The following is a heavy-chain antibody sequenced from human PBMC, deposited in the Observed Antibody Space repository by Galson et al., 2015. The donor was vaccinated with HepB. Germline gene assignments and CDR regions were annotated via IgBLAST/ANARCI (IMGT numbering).Heavy chain of an antibody. CDR1: GYTFTSYG. CDR3: TRDPPLEVAALGHNWFDP. Sequence: SVKVSCKASGYTFTSYGLNWVRQAPGQGLEWMGWINTNTGNPTYAQGFTGRFVFSLDTSVSTAYLQISSLKAEDSAVYYCTRDPPLEVAALGHNWFDPWGQGTLVTVSS. J-gene: IGHJ5*02. D-gene: IGHD2-15*01. V-gene: IGHV7-4-1*02. CDR2: INTNTGNP.